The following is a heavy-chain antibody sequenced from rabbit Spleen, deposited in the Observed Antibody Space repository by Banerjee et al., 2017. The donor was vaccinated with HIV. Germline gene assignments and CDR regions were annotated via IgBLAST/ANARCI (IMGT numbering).Heavy chain of an antibody. J-gene: IGHJ6*01. CDR3: ARDSGSSFSSYGMDL. Sequence: QSLEESGGDLVKPGASLTLTCTASGVSFSFNSYMCWVRQPPGKGLEWIACIDIGSSGFTYFASWAKGRFTISKTSSTTVTLQMTSLTAADTATYFCARDSGSSFSSYGMDLWGPGTLVTV. CDR2: IDIGSSGFT. V-gene: IGHV1S40*01. D-gene: IGHD8-1*01. CDR1: GVSFSFNSY.